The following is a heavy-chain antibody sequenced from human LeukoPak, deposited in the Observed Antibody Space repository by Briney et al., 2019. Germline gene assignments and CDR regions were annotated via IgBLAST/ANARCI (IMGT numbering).Heavy chain of an antibody. V-gene: IGHV1-2*06. CDR3: ARDLSTLGAHDFDY. CDR1: RYTFTGYY. D-gene: IGHD1-26*01. Sequence: ASVKVSCKASRYTFTGYYMHWVRQAPGQGPEWMGRINPNGGGTNYAQKLQGRVTMTTDTSTSTAYMELRSLRSDDTAVYYCARDLSTLGAHDFDYWGQGTLVTVSS. CDR2: INPNGGGT. J-gene: IGHJ4*02.